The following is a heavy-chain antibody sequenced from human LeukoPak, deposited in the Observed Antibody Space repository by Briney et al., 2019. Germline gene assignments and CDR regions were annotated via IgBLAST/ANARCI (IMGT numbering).Heavy chain of an antibody. CDR2: IIPIFGTA. CDR3: ARADPGDFKVVGWYFDL. Sequence: GASVKVSCKASGGTFSSYAISWVRQAPGQGLGWMGGIIPIFGTANYAQKFQGRVTITADESTSTAYMELSSLRSEDTAVYYCARADPGDFKVVGWYFDLWGRGTLVTVSS. V-gene: IGHV1-69*13. J-gene: IGHJ2*01. D-gene: IGHD4-17*01. CDR1: GGTFSSYA.